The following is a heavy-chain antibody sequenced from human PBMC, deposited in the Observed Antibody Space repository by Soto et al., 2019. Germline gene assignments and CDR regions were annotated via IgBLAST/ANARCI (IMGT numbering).Heavy chain of an antibody. D-gene: IGHD6-13*01. CDR3: ARSCLAAAGQYYYYYYGMDV. V-gene: IGHV5-10-1*01. CDR1: GYSFTSYW. CDR2: IDPSDSYT. Sequence: GESLKISCKGSGYSFTSYWISWVRQMPGKGLEWMGRIDPSDSYTNYSPSFQGHVTISADKSISTAYLQWSSLKASDTAMYYCARSCLAAAGQYYYYYYGMDVWGQGTTVTVSS. J-gene: IGHJ6*02.